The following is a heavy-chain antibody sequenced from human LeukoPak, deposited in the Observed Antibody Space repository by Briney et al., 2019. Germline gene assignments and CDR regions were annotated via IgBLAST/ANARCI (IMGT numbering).Heavy chain of an antibody. CDR1: GFTFSSYS. CDR2: ISSSSSYI. D-gene: IGHD3-10*01. Sequence: GGSPRLSRAASGFTFSSYSMNWVREAPGKGLEWVSSISSSSSYIYYADSVKGRFTISRDNSKNTLYLQMNSLRAEDTAVYDCASRVLLWFGEGGDYWGQGTLVTVSA. J-gene: IGHJ4*02. V-gene: IGHV3-21*04. CDR3: ASRVLLWFGEGGDY.